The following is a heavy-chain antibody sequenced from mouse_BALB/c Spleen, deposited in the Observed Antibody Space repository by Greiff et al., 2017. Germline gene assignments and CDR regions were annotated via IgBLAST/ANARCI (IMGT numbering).Heavy chain of an antibody. Sequence: EVQLQQSGPELVKPGASVKISCKASGYSFTGYYMHWVKQSHVKSLEWIGRINPYNGATSYNQNFKDKASLTVDKSSSTAYMELHSLTSEDSAVYYCARGRGDYYAMDYWGQGTSVTVSS. CDR1: GYSFTGYY. CDR2: INPYNGAT. V-gene: IGHV1-31*01. CDR3: ARGRGDYYAMDY. J-gene: IGHJ4*01.